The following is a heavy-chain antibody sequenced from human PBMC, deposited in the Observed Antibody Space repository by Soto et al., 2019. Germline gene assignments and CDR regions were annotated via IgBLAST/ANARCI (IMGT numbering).Heavy chain of an antibody. CDR2: ISYDGSNQ. CDR1: GFTFSSHA. CDR3: ARDLGAWKFDY. J-gene: IGHJ4*02. D-gene: IGHD1-1*01. V-gene: IGHV3-30-3*01. Sequence: QVQLVDSGGGVVQPGRSLRLSCAASGFTFSSHAMHWVRQAPGKGLERVAFISYDGSNQHYADSVKGRFTISRDNSENTLYLHMNSLRGEDTAMYFCARDLGAWKFDYWGQGTLVTVSS.